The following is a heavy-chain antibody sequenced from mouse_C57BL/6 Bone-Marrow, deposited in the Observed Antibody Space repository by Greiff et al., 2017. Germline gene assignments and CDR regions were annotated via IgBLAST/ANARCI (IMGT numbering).Heavy chain of an antibody. V-gene: IGHV1-74*01. Sequence: QVQLQQPGAELVKPGASVKVSCKASGYTFTSYWMHWVKQRPGQGLEWIGRIHPSDSDTNYNQKFKGKATLTVDKSSSTAYMQLSRLPSEASAVEYCSMQTNYYAMDYWGQGTSVTVSS. D-gene: IGHD2-13*01. J-gene: IGHJ4*01. CDR1: GYTFTSYW. CDR2: IHPSDSDT. CDR3: SMQTNYYAMDY.